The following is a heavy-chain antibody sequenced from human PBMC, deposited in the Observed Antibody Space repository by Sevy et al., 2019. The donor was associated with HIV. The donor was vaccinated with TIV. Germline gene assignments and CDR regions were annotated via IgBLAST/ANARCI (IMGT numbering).Heavy chain of an antibody. CDR2: IXXXXXP. J-gene: IGHJ1*01. CDR1: XXXXXXXX. CDR3: ARGXXXXGXXXXXXX. V-gene: IGHV4-59*01. Sequence: SETLSLTXTVXXXXXXXXXXXXIXXXXXXXXXXIGYIXXXXXPNYNPSLKSRVTISVDTSKNQFSLKLSSVTAADTAVYYCARGXXXXGXXXXXXXWGXXXLVTVSS.